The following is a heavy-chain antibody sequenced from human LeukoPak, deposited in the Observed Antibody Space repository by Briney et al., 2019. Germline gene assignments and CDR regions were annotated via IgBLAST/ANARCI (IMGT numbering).Heavy chain of an antibody. CDR3: ARIADCTNGVCYPDYYYYYGMDV. Sequence: PGRSLRLSCAASGFTFSSYAMHWVRQAPGKGLEWVAVISYDGSNKYYADSVKGRFTISRDNSKNTLYLQMNSLRAEDTAVYYCARIADCTNGVCYPDYYYYYGMDVWGQGTTVTVSS. J-gene: IGHJ6*02. CDR1: GFTFSSYA. CDR2: ISYDGSNK. D-gene: IGHD2-8*01. V-gene: IGHV3-30-3*01.